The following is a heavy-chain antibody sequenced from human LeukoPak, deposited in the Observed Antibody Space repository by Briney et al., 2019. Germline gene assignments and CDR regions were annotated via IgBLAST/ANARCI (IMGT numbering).Heavy chain of an antibody. D-gene: IGHD6-13*01. CDR1: GYTFTSSA. J-gene: IGHJ4*02. Sequence: GASVKVSCKASGYTFTSSALNWVRQAPGQGLEWMGGIIPIFGTANYAQKFQGRVTITADESTSTAYMELSSLRSEDTAVYYCARGLLRWGIAALDYWGQGTLVTVSS. V-gene: IGHV1-69*13. CDR3: ARGLLRWGIAALDY. CDR2: IIPIFGTA.